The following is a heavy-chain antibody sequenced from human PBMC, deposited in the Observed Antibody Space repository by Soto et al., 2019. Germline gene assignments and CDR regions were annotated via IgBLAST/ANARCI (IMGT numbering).Heavy chain of an antibody. CDR1: GYTFTSYD. CDR2: MNPNSGNT. CDR3: ARGIN. V-gene: IGHV1-8*01. Sequence: ASVKVSCKASGYTFTSYDINWVRQATGQGLEWLGWMNPNSGNTGYAQKLQGRITLTRSTSTSTAYMELTSLRPEDTAVYYCARGINWGQGTMVTVSS. J-gene: IGHJ3*01.